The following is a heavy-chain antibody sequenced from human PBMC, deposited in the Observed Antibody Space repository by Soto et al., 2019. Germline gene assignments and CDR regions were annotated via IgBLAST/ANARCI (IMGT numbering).Heavy chain of an antibody. J-gene: IGHJ5*02. CDR2: IFYSGST. CDR1: GGSISSSIYY. CDR3: VREAYNSAWYAYNWFDP. Sequence: SETLSLTCTVSGGSISSSIYYGGWIRQPPGKGLEWIGSIFYSGSTYYNPSLKSRVTISVDTSKNQFSLKLYSVTAADTAMYYCVREAYNSAWYAYNWFDPWGQGTLVTVS. V-gene: IGHV4-39*02. D-gene: IGHD6-19*01.